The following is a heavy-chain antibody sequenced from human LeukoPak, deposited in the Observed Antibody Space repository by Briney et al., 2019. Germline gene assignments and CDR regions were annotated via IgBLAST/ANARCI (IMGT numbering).Heavy chain of an antibody. CDR1: GYTFTGYY. D-gene: IGHD2-15*01. CDR3: ARVPVAATPYGWFDP. J-gene: IGHJ5*02. Sequence: ASVKVSCKASGYTFTGYYMHWVRQAHGQGLEWMGWINPNSGGTNYAQKFQGWVTMTRDTSISTAYMELSRLRSDDTAVYYCARVPVAATPYGWFDPWGQGTLVTVSS. V-gene: IGHV1-2*04. CDR2: INPNSGGT.